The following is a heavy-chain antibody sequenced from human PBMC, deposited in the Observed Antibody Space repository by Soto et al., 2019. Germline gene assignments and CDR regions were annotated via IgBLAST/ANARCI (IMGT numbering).Heavy chain of an antibody. D-gene: IGHD3-3*01. CDR2: IYYSGNT. CDR1: GGSMSPFY. J-gene: IGHJ6*02. Sequence: SETLSLTCSVSGGSMSPFYWSWIRQSPRKGLEWIGYIYYSGNTNYNPSLKSRVTISVDTSKDQFSLRLSSVTAADSAVYYCARGVYDYWSGYYAGSGLDVWGQGTTVTVSS. CDR3: ARGVYDYWSGYYAGSGLDV. V-gene: IGHV4-59*01.